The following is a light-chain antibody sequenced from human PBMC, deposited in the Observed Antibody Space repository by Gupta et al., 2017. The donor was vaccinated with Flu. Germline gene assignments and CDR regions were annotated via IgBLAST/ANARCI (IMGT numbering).Light chain of an antibody. J-gene: IGLJ1*01. Sequence: PEETGSITCGGNNIGWKKVHWYQQKPGQAPVLVVYDDDDRPSGIPERLSGSNSGNTATLTITWVETGDGADYYCQVWDSDSALFGAGTKVTVL. CDR2: DDD. CDR1: NIGWKK. CDR3: QVWDSDSAL. V-gene: IGLV3-21*02.